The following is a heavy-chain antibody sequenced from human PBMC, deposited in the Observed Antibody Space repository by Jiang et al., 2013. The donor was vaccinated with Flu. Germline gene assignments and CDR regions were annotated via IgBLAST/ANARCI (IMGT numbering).Heavy chain of an antibody. D-gene: IGHD3-22*01. Sequence: GLVKPSETLSLTCTVSGDSITNYYWTWIRQSPGKGLEWIGYSYYTGSTYYNPSLKSRVTMSVDASKNQFSLNLSFVTAADTAVYYCARVFGGYWVFDYWGQGTLVTVSS. CDR2: SYYTGST. CDR3: ARVFGGYWVFDY. J-gene: IGHJ4*02. CDR1: GDSITNYY. V-gene: IGHV4-59*01.